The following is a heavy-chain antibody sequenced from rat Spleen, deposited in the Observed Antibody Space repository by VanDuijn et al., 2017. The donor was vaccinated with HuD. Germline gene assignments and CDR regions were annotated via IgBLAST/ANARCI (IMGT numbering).Heavy chain of an antibody. CDR3: ARQGNWARWFPY. Sequence: EVQLVESGGGFVQPGRSLKLSCAASGITFTNYDMAWVRQAPTKGLEWVASINTSGGSTYYRDSVKGRFTVSRDNAKSTLYLQMDSLRSEDTATYYCARQGNWARWFPYWGQGTLVTVSS. CDR2: INTSGGST. V-gene: IGHV5-25*01. CDR1: GITFTNYD. D-gene: IGHD4-6*01. J-gene: IGHJ3*01.